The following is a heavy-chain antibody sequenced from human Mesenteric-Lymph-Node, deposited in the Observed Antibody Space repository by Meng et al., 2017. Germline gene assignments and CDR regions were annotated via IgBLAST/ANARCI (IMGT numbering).Heavy chain of an antibody. J-gene: IGHJ6*02. CDR1: GYTFTSFA. CDR3: ARGFPGQYCSSTSCYLLYYYYGMDV. Sequence: ASVKVSCKASGYTFTSFAIHWVRQAPGQRLEWMGWINADDGNTKYSQKFQGRVTFTRDTSATTASMDLSSLRSEGTAVYYCARGFPGQYCSSTSCYLLYYYYGMDVWGQGTTVTVSS. V-gene: IGHV1-3*01. D-gene: IGHD2-2*01. CDR2: INADDGNT.